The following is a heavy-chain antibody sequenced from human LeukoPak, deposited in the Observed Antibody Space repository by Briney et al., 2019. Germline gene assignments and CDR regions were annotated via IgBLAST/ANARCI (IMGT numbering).Heavy chain of an antibody. CDR1: GFTFSRYW. Sequence: LTGGSLRLSCAASGFTFSRYWMTWVRQAPGKGLEWVANIKEDGSEKYSVDSVRGRFTISRDNTKNSLFLEINSLRAEDTAVYYCATGWSHHDYWGQGTLVTVSS. J-gene: IGHJ4*02. CDR3: ATGWSHHDY. CDR2: IKEDGSEK. D-gene: IGHD3-3*01. V-gene: IGHV3-7*01.